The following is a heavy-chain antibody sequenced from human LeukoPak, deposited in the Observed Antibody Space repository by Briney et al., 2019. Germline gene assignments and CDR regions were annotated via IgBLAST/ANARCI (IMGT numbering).Heavy chain of an antibody. D-gene: IGHD2-2*01. Sequence: GGSLRLSCAASGFTFSSYGMHWVRQAPGKGLEWVAFIRYDGSNKYYADSVKGRFTISRDNSKNTLYLQMNSLRAEDTAVYYCAKDRDIVVVPAGHNWFDPWGQGTLVTVSS. CDR1: GFTFSSYG. J-gene: IGHJ5*02. CDR3: AKDRDIVVVPAGHNWFDP. V-gene: IGHV3-30*02. CDR2: IRYDGSNK.